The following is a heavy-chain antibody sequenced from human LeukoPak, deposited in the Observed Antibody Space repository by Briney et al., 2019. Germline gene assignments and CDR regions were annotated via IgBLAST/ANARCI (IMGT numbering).Heavy chain of an antibody. Sequence: SSETLSLTCSVSGDSISSGSFYWSWIRQPAGKGLEWIGRIYTSGSTNYNPSLKSRVTISVDTSKNQFSLKLSSVTAADTAVYYCARETGNDYGDYYYYYYMDVWGKGTTVTISS. D-gene: IGHD4-17*01. CDR1: GDSISSGSFY. J-gene: IGHJ6*03. CDR2: IYTSGST. V-gene: IGHV4-61*02. CDR3: ARETGNDYGDYYYYYYMDV.